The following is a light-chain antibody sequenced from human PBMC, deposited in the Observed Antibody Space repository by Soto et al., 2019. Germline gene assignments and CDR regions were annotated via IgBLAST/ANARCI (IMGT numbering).Light chain of an antibody. CDR2: GAS. CDR1: QSVSRSY. Sequence: EIVLTQSPGTLSLSPGERATLSCSASQSVSRSYLAWYQQKPGQAPRLLIYGASRRATGIPDRFSGSESGTDFTLTISRLEPEDFAVYYCQQHDRSPRTFGQGTRLEIE. J-gene: IGKJ5*01. V-gene: IGKV3-20*01. CDR3: QQHDRSPRT.